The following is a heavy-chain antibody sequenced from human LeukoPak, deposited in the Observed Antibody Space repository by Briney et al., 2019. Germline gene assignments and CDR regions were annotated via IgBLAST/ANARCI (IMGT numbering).Heavy chain of an antibody. D-gene: IGHD5-24*01. CDR1: GFTFSSYW. CDR3: ARAGEMRYMDV. J-gene: IGHJ6*03. Sequence: GGSLRLSCAASGFTFSSYWMNWVRQAPGKGLEWVSSISSSSSYIYYADSVKGRFTISRDNAKNSLFLQMNSLRVDDTATYYCARAGEMRYMDVWGKGTAVAVS. CDR2: ISSSSSYI. V-gene: IGHV3-21*01.